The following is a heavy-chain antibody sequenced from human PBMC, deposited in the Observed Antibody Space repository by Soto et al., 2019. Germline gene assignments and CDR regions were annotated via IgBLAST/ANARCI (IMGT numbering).Heavy chain of an antibody. V-gene: IGHV5-51*01. CDR3: ARLGSDDFWSGQIDY. Sequence: PGESLKISCKGSGYSFTSYWIGWVRQMPGKGLEWMGIIYPGDSDTRYSPSFQGQVTISADKSISTAYLQWSSLKASDTATYYCARLGSDDFWSGQIDYWGQGTLVTVSS. J-gene: IGHJ4*02. CDR2: IYPGDSDT. D-gene: IGHD3-3*01. CDR1: GYSFTSYW.